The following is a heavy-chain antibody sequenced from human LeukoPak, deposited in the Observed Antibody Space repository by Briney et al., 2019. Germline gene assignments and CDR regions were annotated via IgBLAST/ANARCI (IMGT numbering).Heavy chain of an antibody. Sequence: PGGSLRLSCAASGLSFSRYNMNRVRRAPGKGLEWVSSISSSGSYIYYAGSVEGRFTISRDNAKNSLYLQMNSLRAEDTAVYYCARDRYGDYAFDIWGQGTMVTVSS. J-gene: IGHJ3*02. CDR3: ARDRYGDYAFDI. D-gene: IGHD4-17*01. CDR1: GLSFSRYN. CDR2: ISSSGSYI. V-gene: IGHV3-21*01.